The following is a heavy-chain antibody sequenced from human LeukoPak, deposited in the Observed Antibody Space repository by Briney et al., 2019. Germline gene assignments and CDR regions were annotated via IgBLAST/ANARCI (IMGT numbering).Heavy chain of an antibody. J-gene: IGHJ3*02. V-gene: IGHV3-48*04. CDR1: GFTFSNYV. D-gene: IGHD3-10*01. CDR3: ARRPGLWFGVYAFDI. Sequence: GGSLRLSCAASGFTFSNYVMSWDRQAPGKGLEWVSYISSSSSTIYYADSVKGRFTISRDNAKNSLYLQMNSLRAEDTAVYYCARRPGLWFGVYAFDIWGQGTMVTVSS. CDR2: ISSSSSTI.